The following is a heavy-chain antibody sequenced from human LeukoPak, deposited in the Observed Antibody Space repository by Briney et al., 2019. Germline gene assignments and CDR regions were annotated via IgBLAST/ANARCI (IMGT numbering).Heavy chain of an antibody. CDR2: INPNSGGT. J-gene: IGHJ4*02. CDR3: ARDLGSRIAAAGLDY. V-gene: IGHV1-2*02. D-gene: IGHD6-13*01. CDR1: GYTFTGYY. Sequence: ASVKVSCKASGYTFTGYYMHWGRQAPGQGLEWMGWINPNSGGTNYAQKFQGRVTMTRDTSISTAYMELSRLRSDDTAVYYCARDLGSRIAAAGLDYWGQGTLVTVSS.